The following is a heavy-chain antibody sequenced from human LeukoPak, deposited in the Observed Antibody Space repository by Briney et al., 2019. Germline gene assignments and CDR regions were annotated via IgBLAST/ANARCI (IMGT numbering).Heavy chain of an antibody. CDR3: AREETAIDYYYYYMDV. CDR1: GDSVSSNSAA. Sequence: SQTLSLTCAISGDSVSSNSAAWNWIRQSPSRGLEWLGRTYYRSKWYNDYAVSVKSRITINPDTSKNQFSLQLNSVTPEDTAVYYCAREETAIDYYYYYMDVWGKETTVTVSS. D-gene: IGHD2/OR15-2a*01. V-gene: IGHV6-1*01. CDR2: TYYRSKWYN. J-gene: IGHJ6*03.